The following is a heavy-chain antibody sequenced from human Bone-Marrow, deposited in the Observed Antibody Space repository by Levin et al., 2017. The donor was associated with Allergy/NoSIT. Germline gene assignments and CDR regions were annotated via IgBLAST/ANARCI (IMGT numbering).Heavy chain of an antibody. Sequence: GGSLRLSCAASGFFTSYGMSWVRQAPGRGLEWVSAISGSADSTYYADSVKGRFTISRDNSKNTVYLQMNSLRAEDTAVYFCARYINYYSPFDYWGQGTLVTVSS. J-gene: IGHJ4*02. CDR1: GFFTSYG. D-gene: IGHD3-22*01. V-gene: IGHV3-23*01. CDR3: ARYINYYSPFDY. CDR2: ISGSADST.